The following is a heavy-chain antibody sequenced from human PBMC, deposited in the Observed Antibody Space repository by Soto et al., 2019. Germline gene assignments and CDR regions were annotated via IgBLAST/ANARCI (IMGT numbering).Heavy chain of an antibody. CDR2: IWYDGSNK. D-gene: IGHD4-17*01. V-gene: IGHV3-33*01. J-gene: IGHJ4*02. CDR3: ARDRGVTTIDY. Sequence: QVQLVESGGGVVQPGRSLRLSCAASGFTFSSYGMHWVRQAPGKGLEWVTVIWYDGSNKYYADSVKGRFTISRDNSKNTLYLQMNSLRAEDTAVYCCARDRGVTTIDYWGQGTLVTVSS. CDR1: GFTFSSYG.